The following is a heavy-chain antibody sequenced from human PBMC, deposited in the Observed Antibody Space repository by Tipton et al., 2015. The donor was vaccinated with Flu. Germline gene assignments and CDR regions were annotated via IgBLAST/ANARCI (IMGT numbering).Heavy chain of an antibody. Sequence: PGLVKPSETLSLTCTVSGGSISSSSYYWGWIRQPPGKGLEWIGSIYYSGSSYYNPSLKSRVTLSLDTSKNQFSLNLSSVTAADTAVYHCARALRGPVGATLGYWGQGSLVTVSS. CDR2: IYYSGSS. CDR3: ARALRGPVGATLGY. D-gene: IGHD1-26*01. V-gene: IGHV4-39*07. CDR1: GGSISSSSYY. J-gene: IGHJ4*02.